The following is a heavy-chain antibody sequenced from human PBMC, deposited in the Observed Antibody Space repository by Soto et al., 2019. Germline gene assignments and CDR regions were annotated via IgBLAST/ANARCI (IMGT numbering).Heavy chain of an antibody. Sequence: QVQLQQWGAGLLKPSETLSLTCAVYGGSFSGYYWSWIRQPPGKGLEWIGEINQSGSTNYNPSLKSRVTISIDTSKNQFSLKLSSVTAADTAVYYCARTYSSSWSHFDYWGQGTLVTVSS. CDR3: ARTYSSSWSHFDY. D-gene: IGHD6-13*01. CDR2: INQSGST. CDR1: GGSFSGYY. V-gene: IGHV4-34*01. J-gene: IGHJ4*02.